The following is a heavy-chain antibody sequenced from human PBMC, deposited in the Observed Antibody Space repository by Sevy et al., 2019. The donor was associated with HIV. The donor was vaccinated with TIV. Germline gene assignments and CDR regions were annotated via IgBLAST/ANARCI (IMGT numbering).Heavy chain of an antibody. CDR1: GFNFQTFG. Sequence: GGSLRLSCSAFGFNFQTFGMHWIRQAPGKGPEWLAVITSDGINHNYATSVKGRFTIYRDNSKSLLFLQMNSLTPNDTAVNFCTKESLNGTYIRGDFDHWGQGTLVTVSS. J-gene: IGHJ4*02. CDR2: ITSDGINH. V-gene: IGHV3-30*18. CDR3: TKESLNGTYIRGDFDH. D-gene: IGHD3-10*02.